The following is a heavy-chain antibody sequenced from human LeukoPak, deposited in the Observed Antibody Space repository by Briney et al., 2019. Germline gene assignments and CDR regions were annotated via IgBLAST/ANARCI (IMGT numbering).Heavy chain of an antibody. CDR1: GYTFTDYY. Sequence: ASVKVSCKASGYTFTDYYIHWVRQAPGQGLEWMGWINPNTGGTNFAQKFQGRVTMTRDTSISTAYMELSWLRSDDTAVYYCATRIAAAKGVWFDPWGQGTLVTVSS. D-gene: IGHD6-13*01. CDR3: ATRIAAAKGVWFDP. J-gene: IGHJ5*02. CDR2: INPNTGGT. V-gene: IGHV1-2*02.